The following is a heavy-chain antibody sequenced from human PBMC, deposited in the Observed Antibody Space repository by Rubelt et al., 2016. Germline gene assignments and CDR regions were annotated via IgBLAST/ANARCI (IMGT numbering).Heavy chain of an antibody. CDR1: GESFSDYY. CDR3: ARRRQLVRIFDH. V-gene: IGHV4-34*02. Sequence: QVRLQQWGAGLLRPSETLSLTCAVYGESFSDYYWSWIRQGPGKGLEWLGEITHRGITNSNRHLKSRVTISIDTSKNQVSLQVTSVTAADTGVYFCARRRQLVRIFDHWGQGDLVTISS. CDR2: ITHRGIT. D-gene: IGHD6-6*01. J-gene: IGHJ4*02.